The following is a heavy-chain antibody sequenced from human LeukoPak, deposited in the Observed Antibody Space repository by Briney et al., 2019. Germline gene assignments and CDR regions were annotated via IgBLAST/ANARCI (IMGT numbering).Heavy chain of an antibody. D-gene: IGHD5-18*01. CDR1: GGSISGYY. J-gene: IGHJ3*02. CDR2: IYYTGST. Sequence: SETLSLTCAVSGGSISGYYWSWIRQPPGKGLEWIGFIYYTGSTAYNPSLKSRVTISLGTSKNQFSLKLNSVTASDTAVYYCARLGSIYGADAFDIWGQGTMVTVSS. CDR3: ARLGSIYGADAFDI. V-gene: IGHV4-59*08.